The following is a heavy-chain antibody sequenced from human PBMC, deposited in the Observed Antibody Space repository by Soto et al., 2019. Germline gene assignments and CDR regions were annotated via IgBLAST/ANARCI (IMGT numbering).Heavy chain of an antibody. V-gene: IGHV1-8*01. D-gene: IGHD3-16*01. Sequence: QVQLVQSGAEVKMPGASVKVSCKASGYIFANYDVNWVRQATGQGLEWMGWMNANTGNTGYAQKFQGRITMTRDTSINTAYMELSSLTFEDTAIYYCARGRFRQAYFDPWGQGTRVTVSS. CDR1: GYIFANYD. CDR2: MNANTGNT. J-gene: IGHJ5*02. CDR3: ARGRFRQAYFDP.